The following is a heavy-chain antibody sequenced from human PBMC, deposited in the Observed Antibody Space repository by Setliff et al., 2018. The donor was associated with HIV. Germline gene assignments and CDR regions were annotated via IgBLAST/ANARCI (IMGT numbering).Heavy chain of an antibody. V-gene: IGHV1-2*04. Sequence: ASVKVSCKASGYTFTGNYIHWVRQAPGQGLEWMGWINPNSGGTNYEQKFQGWVTMTRDTSISTAYMELSRLRSDDTAVYYCARGGVLRYFDWLHQGHRDYFDYWGQGTLVTVSS. J-gene: IGHJ4*02. D-gene: IGHD3-9*01. CDR3: ARGGVLRYFDWLHQGHRDYFDY. CDR2: INPNSGGT. CDR1: GYTFTGNY.